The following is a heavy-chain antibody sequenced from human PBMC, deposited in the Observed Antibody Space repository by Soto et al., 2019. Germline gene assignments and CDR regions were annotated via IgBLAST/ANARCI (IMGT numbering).Heavy chain of an antibody. CDR2: ISAYNGDT. V-gene: IGHV1-18*04. J-gene: IGHJ6*02. CDR3: ARDPPFSGILRGTPLMDV. Sequence: QVQLVQSEAEVRKPGASVKVSCKASGYSFTTHGISWVRRAPGHGLEWMGWISAYNGDTHYVQRFKGRLTMTTDTATSTAYMELRSRTSDDTAVYYCARDPPFSGILRGTPLMDVWGQGTTVTVSS. D-gene: IGHD4-17*01. CDR1: GYSFTTHG.